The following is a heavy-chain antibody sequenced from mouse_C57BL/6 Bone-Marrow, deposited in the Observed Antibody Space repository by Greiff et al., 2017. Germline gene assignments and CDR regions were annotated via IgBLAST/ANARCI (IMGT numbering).Heavy chain of an antibody. J-gene: IGHJ3*01. D-gene: IGHD2-2*01. CDR3: HGYWFAY. Sequence: VQLQQSGPELVKPGASVKISCKASGYAFSSSWLNWVKQRPGKGLEWIGRIYPGDGDTNYNGKFKGKATLTADKSSSTAYMQLSSLTSEDSAVYFCHGYWFAYWGQGTLVTVSA. CDR2: IYPGDGDT. CDR1: GYAFSSSW. V-gene: IGHV1-82*01.